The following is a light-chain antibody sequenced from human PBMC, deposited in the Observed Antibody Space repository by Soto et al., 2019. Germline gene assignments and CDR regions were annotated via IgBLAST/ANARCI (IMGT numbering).Light chain of an antibody. CDR1: QSVSSL. CDR2: DAS. Sequence: EIVLTQSPATLTLSPGDRATLSCRASQSVSSLLAWYQQKPGQAPRLLIYDASNRATGIPARFSGSGSGTDFTLTISSLEPEDFAVYYCQHRSDGPLTFGQGTKLEIK. J-gene: IGKJ2*01. CDR3: QHRSDGPLT. V-gene: IGKV3-11*01.